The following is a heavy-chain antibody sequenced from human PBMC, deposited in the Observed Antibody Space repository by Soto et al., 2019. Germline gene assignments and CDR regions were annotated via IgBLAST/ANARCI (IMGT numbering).Heavy chain of an antibody. CDR1: GGSIISHY. CDR2: IHYTGST. Sequence: QVQLQESGPGLVKPWETLSLICSVSGGSIISHYWCWIRQPPGKGLEWIGYIHYTGSTDYNPSLKSRLTISVDTSKNQFSLKVNSVTAADTAVYFCARGGWSLDYWGQGTLVTVSS. V-gene: IGHV4-59*11. D-gene: IGHD2-15*01. J-gene: IGHJ4*02. CDR3: ARGGWSLDY.